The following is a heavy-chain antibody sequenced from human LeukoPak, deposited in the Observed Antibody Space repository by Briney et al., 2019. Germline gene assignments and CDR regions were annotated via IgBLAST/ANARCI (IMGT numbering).Heavy chain of an antibody. CDR3: ARDVGYYDILTDTPRMDV. Sequence: SVKVSCKASGGTFSSYAISWVRQAPGQGLEWMGGIIPIFGTANYAQKFQGRVTITADESTSTAYMELSSLRSEDTAVHYCARDVGYYDILTDTPRMDVWGQGTTVTVSS. V-gene: IGHV1-69*13. CDR2: IIPIFGTA. J-gene: IGHJ6*02. D-gene: IGHD3-9*01. CDR1: GGTFSSYA.